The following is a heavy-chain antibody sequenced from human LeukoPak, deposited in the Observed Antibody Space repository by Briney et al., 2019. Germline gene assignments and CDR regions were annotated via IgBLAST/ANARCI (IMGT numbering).Heavy chain of an antibody. Sequence: ASVKVSCKASGGTFSSYAISWVRQAPGQGLEWMEGIIPIFGTANYAQKFQGRVTITTDESTSTAYMELSSLRSEDTAVYYCARARIPGYSYGLYYYYYYMDVWGKGTTVTVSS. CDR3: ARARIPGYSYGLYYYYYYMDV. CDR1: GGTFSSYA. CDR2: IIPIFGTA. D-gene: IGHD5-18*01. J-gene: IGHJ6*03. V-gene: IGHV1-69*05.